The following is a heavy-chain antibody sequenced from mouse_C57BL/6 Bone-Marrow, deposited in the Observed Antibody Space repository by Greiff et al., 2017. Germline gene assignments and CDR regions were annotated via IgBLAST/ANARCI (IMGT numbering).Heavy chain of an antibody. CDR3: ASTTVERDY. Sequence: VQLKESGPGLVKPSQSLSLTCSVTGYSITSGYYWNWIRQFPGNKLEWMGYISYDGSNNYNPSLKNRISITRDTSKNQFFLKLNSVTTEDTATYYCASTTVERDYWGQGTTLTVSS. D-gene: IGHD1-1*01. CDR1: GYSITSGYY. V-gene: IGHV3-6*01. J-gene: IGHJ2*01. CDR2: ISYDGSN.